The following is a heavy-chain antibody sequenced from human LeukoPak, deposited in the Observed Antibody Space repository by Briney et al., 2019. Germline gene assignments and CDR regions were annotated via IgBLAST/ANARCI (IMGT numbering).Heavy chain of an antibody. V-gene: IGHV4-61*02. J-gene: IGHJ4*02. CDR2: IYTSGST. D-gene: IGHD3-22*01. CDR3: ARHSYYYDSSAYYYYFDY. Sequence: PSETLSLTCTVSGGSISSGSYSWSWIRQPAGQGLEWIGRIYTSGSTNYNPSLQSRVSISVDTSEDQFSLKLSSVTAADTAVYYCARHSYYYDSSAYYYYFDYWGQGTLVTVSS. CDR1: GGSISSGSYS.